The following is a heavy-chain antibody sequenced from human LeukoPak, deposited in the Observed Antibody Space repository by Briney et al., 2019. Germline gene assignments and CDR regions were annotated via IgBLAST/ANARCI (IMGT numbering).Heavy chain of an antibody. V-gene: IGHV3-30*04. CDR2: ISYDGSNK. D-gene: IGHD6-13*01. CDR1: GFTFSSYA. CDR3: ARDSGAAGIKYYYYYMDV. J-gene: IGHJ6*03. Sequence: GGSLRLSCAASGFTFSSYAMHWVRQAPGKGLEWVAVISYDGSNKYYADSVKGRFTISRDNSKNTLYLQMNSLRAEDTAVYYCARDSGAAGIKYYYYYMDVWGKGTTVTVSS.